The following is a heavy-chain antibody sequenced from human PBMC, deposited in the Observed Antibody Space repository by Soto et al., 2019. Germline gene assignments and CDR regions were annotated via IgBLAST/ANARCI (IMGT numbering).Heavy chain of an antibody. Sequence: PSETLSLTCTVSGGSISSSSYYWGWIRQPPGKGLEWIGSIYYSGSTYYNPSLKSRVTISVATSKNQFSLKLSSVTAADTAVYYCARHSTWFVGYYYYGMDVWGQGTTVTVSS. J-gene: IGHJ6*02. CDR3: ARHSTWFVGYYYYGMDV. CDR1: GGSISSSSYY. D-gene: IGHD3-10*01. CDR2: IYYSGST. V-gene: IGHV4-39*01.